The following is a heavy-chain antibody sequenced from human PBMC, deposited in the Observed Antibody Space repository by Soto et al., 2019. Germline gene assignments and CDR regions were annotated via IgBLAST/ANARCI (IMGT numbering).Heavy chain of an antibody. J-gene: IGHJ4*02. D-gene: IGHD2-2*02. CDR1: GYSFSDYY. V-gene: IGHV1-2*02. CDR2: INPNSGGT. CDR3: ARAPGVVPAAIGSFDF. Sequence: QVQLVQSGAEVKKPGASVKVSCKASGYSFSDYYLHWVRQAPGQGLEWMGWINPNSGGTNYAQKFQGRVIMTRDTSIITASMELSRLRSDDTAVYYCARAPGVVPAAIGSFDFWGQETLVTVSS.